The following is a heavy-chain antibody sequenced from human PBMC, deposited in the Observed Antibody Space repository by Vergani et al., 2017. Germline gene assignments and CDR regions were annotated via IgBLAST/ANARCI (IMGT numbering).Heavy chain of an antibody. Sequence: QVQLVQSGAEVKKPGSSVKVSCKASGGTFSSYATSWVRQAPGQGLEWMGRIIPIFGTANYAQKFQGRVTITADESTSTAYMELSSLGSEDTAVYYCARDQGSSGSPDYYGMDVWGQGTTVTVSS. CDR1: GGTFSSYA. J-gene: IGHJ6*02. CDR2: IIPIFGTA. CDR3: ARDQGSSGSPDYYGMDV. V-gene: IGHV1-69*13. D-gene: IGHD6-19*01.